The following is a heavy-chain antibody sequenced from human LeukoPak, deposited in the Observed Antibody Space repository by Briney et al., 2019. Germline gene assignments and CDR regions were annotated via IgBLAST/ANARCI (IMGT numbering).Heavy chain of an antibody. V-gene: IGHV4-59*01. CDR2: IYYSGST. Sequence: SETLSLTCTVSGGSISSYYWSWIRQPPGKGLEWIGYIYYSGSTNYNPPLKSRVTISVDTSKNQFSLKLSSVTAADTAVYYCARQGAVGYCSSTSCRVDYWGQGTLVTVSS. CDR3: ARQGAVGYCSSTSCRVDY. D-gene: IGHD2-2*01. J-gene: IGHJ4*02. CDR1: GGSISSYY.